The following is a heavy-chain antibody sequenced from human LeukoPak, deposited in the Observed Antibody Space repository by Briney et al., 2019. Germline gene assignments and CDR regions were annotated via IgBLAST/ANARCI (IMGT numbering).Heavy chain of an antibody. CDR1: GFSFSSYE. CDR3: ARDDVDTGTGPGPD. D-gene: IGHD5-18*01. J-gene: IGHJ4*02. V-gene: IGHV3-48*03. CDR2: ISASGTTI. Sequence: GGSLRLSCAASGFSFSSYEMNWVRQAPGKGLEWVSYISASGTTIYYADSVRGRFTISRDNAEKSLYLQMNSLRAEDTAVYYCARDDVDTGTGPGPDWGQGTPVTVSS.